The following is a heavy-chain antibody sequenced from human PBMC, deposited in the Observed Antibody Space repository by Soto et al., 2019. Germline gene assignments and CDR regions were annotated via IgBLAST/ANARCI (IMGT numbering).Heavy chain of an antibody. V-gene: IGHV1-69*13. J-gene: IGHJ4*02. CDR3: ARTTMTFYYFDF. CDR1: GGTFSSYA. D-gene: IGHD4-17*01. Sequence: ASVKVSCKASGGTFSSYAISWVRQAPGQGLEWMGVIIPIFGTPNYAQKFQGRVTITADESTSTAYMELSSLRSEDTAVYYCARTTMTFYYFDFWGQGTLVTVSS. CDR2: IIPIFGTP.